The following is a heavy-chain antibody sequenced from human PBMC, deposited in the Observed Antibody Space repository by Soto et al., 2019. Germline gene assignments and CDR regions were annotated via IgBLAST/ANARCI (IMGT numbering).Heavy chain of an antibody. J-gene: IGHJ5*02. CDR1: GGSISSYY. CDR3: ARDLGPYSSAGWNWFDP. CDR2: IYYSGST. V-gene: IGHV4-59*01. Sequence: SETLSLTCTVYGGSISSYYGSCIRQPPGKGLEWIGYIYYSGSTNYNPSLKSRVTISVDTSKNQFSLKLSSVTAADTAVYYCARDLGPYSSAGWNWFDPWGQGTLVTVSS. D-gene: IGHD6-25*01.